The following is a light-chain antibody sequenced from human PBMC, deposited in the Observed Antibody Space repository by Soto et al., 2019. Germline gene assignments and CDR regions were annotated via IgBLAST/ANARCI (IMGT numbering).Light chain of an antibody. Sequence: QSVLTQPPSASGSPGQSVTISCTGTSSDIGSSNLVSWYQQHPGKAPKLLIFEVNKRPSGVPDRFSGSKSGNTASLTISGLQAEDEGDYYCSSYAGNTYPYVFGTGTKVTVL. CDR1: SSDIGSSNL. CDR2: EVN. V-gene: IGLV2-8*01. CDR3: SSYAGNTYPYV. J-gene: IGLJ1*01.